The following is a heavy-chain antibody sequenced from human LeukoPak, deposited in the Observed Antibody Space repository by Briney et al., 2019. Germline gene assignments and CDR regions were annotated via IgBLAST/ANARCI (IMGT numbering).Heavy chain of an antibody. J-gene: IGHJ4*02. CDR3: AARGYSGYDDFDY. CDR2: MNPNSGNT. CDR1: GYTFTSCD. V-gene: IGHV1-8*01. D-gene: IGHD5-12*01. Sequence: ASVKVSCKASGYTFTSCDINWVRQATGQGLEWMGWMNPNSGNTGYAQKFQGRVTMTRNTSISTAYMELSSLRSEDTAVYYCAARGYSGYDDFDYWGQGTLVTVSS.